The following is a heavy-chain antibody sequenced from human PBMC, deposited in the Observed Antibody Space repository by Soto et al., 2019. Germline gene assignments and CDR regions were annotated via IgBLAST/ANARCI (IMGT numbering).Heavy chain of an antibody. D-gene: IGHD1-1*01. V-gene: IGHV4-34*01. CDR3: ARLGAQKERRVYYYYMDV. CDR2: INHSGIT. CDR1: GGSLSGYY. Sequence: SETLSPPCAVYGGSLSGYYWSWIRPPPGEALEWIGEINHSGITNYNPSLKSRVTISVDTSKNHFSLKLSSVTAADTAVFYCARLGAQKERRVYYYYMDVWGKGTTVTVSS. J-gene: IGHJ6*03.